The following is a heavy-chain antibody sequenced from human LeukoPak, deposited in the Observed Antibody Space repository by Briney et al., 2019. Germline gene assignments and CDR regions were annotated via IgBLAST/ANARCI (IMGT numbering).Heavy chain of an antibody. CDR3: ARLNSFAGYGSGSYFPRPDYGMDV. J-gene: IGHJ6*02. CDR1: GYTFTSYY. V-gene: IGHV1-46*01. D-gene: IGHD3-10*01. Sequence: ASVKVSCKASGYTFTSYYMHWVRQAPGQGLEWMGIINPSGGSTSYAQKFQGRVTMTRDTSTSTVYMELSSLRSEDTAVYYCARLNSFAGYGSGSYFPRPDYGMDVWGQGTTVTVSS. CDR2: INPSGGST.